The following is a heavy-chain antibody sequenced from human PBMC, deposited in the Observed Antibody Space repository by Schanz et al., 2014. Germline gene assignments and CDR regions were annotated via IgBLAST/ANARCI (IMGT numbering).Heavy chain of an antibody. D-gene: IGHD6-19*01. Sequence: QVQLVESGGGVVQPGRSLRLSCAASGFTFSKYGVHWVRQAPGKGLEWVSAISGSGASTYYADSVKGRMTVSRDTSKNALFLQMDNLRAEDTAVYYCASPPISVAGRLADYWGQGILVAVSS. CDR2: ISGSGAST. CDR1: GFTFSKYG. J-gene: IGHJ4*02. V-gene: IGHV3-NL1*01. CDR3: ASPPISVAGRLADY.